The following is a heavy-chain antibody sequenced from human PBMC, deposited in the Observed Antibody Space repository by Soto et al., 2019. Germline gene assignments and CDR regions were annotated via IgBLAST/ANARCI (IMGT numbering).Heavy chain of an antibody. CDR2: INTDGSST. J-gene: IGHJ3*01. D-gene: IGHD3-9*01. V-gene: IGHV3-74*01. Sequence: EVQLVESGGTLVQPGGSLRLSCADSGFSFSSYWMHWVRQGPGKGLVWVARINTDGSSTNYADSVKGRFTISRDNAKNTLYLQMNSLRAEDTAGYYCARSPGGYYIDWGQGTMVTVSS. CDR1: GFSFSSYW. CDR3: ARSPGGYYID.